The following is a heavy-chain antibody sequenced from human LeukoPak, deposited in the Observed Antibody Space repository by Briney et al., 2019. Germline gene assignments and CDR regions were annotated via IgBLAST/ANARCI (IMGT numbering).Heavy chain of an antibody. CDR3: TADYGSGSYDY. J-gene: IGHJ4*02. V-gene: IGHV3-15*01. CDR2: IKSKTDGGTT. D-gene: IGHD3-10*01. Sequence: GGSLRLSCAASGFTFSNAWMSWVRQAPGKGLEWGGRIKSKTDGGTTDYAAPVKGRFTILREDSKNTLYLQMNSLKTEDTAVYYCTADYGSGSYDYWGQGTLVTVSS. CDR1: GFTFSNAW.